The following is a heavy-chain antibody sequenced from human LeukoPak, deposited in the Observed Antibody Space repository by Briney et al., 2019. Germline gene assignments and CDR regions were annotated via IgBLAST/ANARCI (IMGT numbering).Heavy chain of an antibody. D-gene: IGHD2-2*01. V-gene: IGHV3-23*01. CDR3: AKDVVSTSCYYFDY. CDR2: ISGSGGST. J-gene: IGHJ4*02. CDR1: GFTFSSYA. Sequence: GGSLRLSCAASGFTFSSYAMSWVRQAPGKGLEWVSAISGSGGSTYYADSAKGRFTISRDNSKNTLYLQMNSLRAEDTAVYYCAKDVVSTSCYYFDYWGQGTLVTVSS.